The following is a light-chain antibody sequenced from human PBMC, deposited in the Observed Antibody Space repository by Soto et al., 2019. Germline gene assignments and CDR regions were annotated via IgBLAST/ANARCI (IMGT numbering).Light chain of an antibody. V-gene: IGLV1-40*01. CDR3: QSYDSTLSARYV. CDR1: SSNIGANYD. J-gene: IGLJ1*01. CDR2: GNN. Sequence: QAVVTQPPSVSGAPGQRGTISCTGSSSNIGANYDVHWYQHRPGTAPKLLIFGNNNRPSGVPDRFSGSKSGTSASLAITGLQAEDEGDYYCQSYDSTLSARYVFGTGTKLTVL.